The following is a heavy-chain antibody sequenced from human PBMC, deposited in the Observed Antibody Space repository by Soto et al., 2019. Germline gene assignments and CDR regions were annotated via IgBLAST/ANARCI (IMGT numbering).Heavy chain of an antibody. J-gene: IGHJ5*02. D-gene: IGHD3-22*01. Sequence: EVQLVESGGGLVKPGGSLRLSCAASGFTVSSNYMSWVRQAPGQGLGWVSVIYSGGTTYYADSVQGRFTISRDNSKNTLYLQMNSLRAEDTAVYYCAANGDSSDYRGWFDPWGQGTLVTVSS. CDR2: IYSGGTT. CDR1: GFTVSSNY. CDR3: AANGDSSDYRGWFDP. V-gene: IGHV3-66*01.